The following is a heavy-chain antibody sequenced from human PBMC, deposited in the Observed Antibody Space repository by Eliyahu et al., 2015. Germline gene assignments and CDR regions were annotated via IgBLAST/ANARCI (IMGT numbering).Heavy chain of an antibody. CDR2: INNDGNSI. Sequence: VESGGGLVQPGGSLRLACVASGFTLSDYWMNWVRQAPGKGLVWVSRINNDGNSITYADSVKGRFTISRDNAKNTLYLEMSSLRAEDTAMYYCVSAGRAGYWGQGTLVAVSP. CDR1: GFTLSDYW. J-gene: IGHJ4*02. CDR3: VSAGRAGY. D-gene: IGHD2-8*02. V-gene: IGHV3-74*01.